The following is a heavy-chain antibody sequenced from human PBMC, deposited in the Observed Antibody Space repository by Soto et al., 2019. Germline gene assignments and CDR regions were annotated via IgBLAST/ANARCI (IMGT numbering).Heavy chain of an antibody. J-gene: IGHJ6*02. D-gene: IGHD6-19*01. Sequence: ASVKVSFKASGYTFTSYGISWVRQAPGQGLEWMGWISAYNGNTNYAQKLQGRVTMTTDTSTSTAYMELRSLRSDDTAVYYCARDASGWYRYYYYGMDVWGQGTTVTVSS. CDR3: ARDASGWYRYYYYGMDV. V-gene: IGHV1-18*04. CDR2: ISAYNGNT. CDR1: GYTFTSYG.